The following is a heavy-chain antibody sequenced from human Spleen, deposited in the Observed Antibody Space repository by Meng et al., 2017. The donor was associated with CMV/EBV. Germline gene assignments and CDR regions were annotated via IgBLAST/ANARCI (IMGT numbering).Heavy chain of an antibody. CDR2: INHSGST. J-gene: IGHJ4*02. CDR3: ARGPPFRD. Sequence: TLALTCAVYGGSFSGYYWSWIRQPPGEGLEWIGEINHSGSTNYNPSLKSRVTISVDTSKNQFSLKLSSVTAADTAVYYCARGPPFRDWGQGTLAPSPQ. CDR1: GGSFSGYY. V-gene: IGHV4-34*01.